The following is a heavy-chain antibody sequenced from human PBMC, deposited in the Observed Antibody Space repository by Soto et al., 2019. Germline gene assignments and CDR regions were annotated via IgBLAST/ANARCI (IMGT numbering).Heavy chain of an antibody. J-gene: IGHJ5*02. CDR1: GFTFNTYS. V-gene: IGHV3-33*01. CDR2: IWYDGTQK. D-gene: IGHD4-17*01. CDR3: ARAGGTTVTGLWHFDP. Sequence: QPGGSLRLSCEASGFTFNTYSMHWVRQPPGKGLEWLAAIWYDGTQKYYADSVKGRFIISRDNSKKTLYLEMNSLRAEDTAVYYCARAGGTTVTGLWHFDPWGQGTLVTVSS.